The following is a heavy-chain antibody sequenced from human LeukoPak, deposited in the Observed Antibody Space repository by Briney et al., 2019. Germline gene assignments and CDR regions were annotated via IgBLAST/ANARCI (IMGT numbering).Heavy chain of an antibody. J-gene: IGHJ4*02. V-gene: IGHV3-74*01. Sequence: GGSLRLSCAASGITFSSYWMHWVRQAPGKGLVWVSRITSDGSNTNYADSVKGRFTISRDNAKNTLYLHMNSLRAEDTAVYYCARDDIVVVPAAIIYWGQGTLVTVSS. CDR3: ARDDIVVVPAAIIY. D-gene: IGHD2-2*01. CDR2: ITSDGSNT. CDR1: GITFSSYW.